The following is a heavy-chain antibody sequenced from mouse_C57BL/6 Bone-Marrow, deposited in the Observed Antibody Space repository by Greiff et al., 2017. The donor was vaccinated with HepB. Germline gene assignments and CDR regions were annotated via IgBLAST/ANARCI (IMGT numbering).Heavy chain of an antibody. CDR3: ATLSRDWYFDV. CDR2: SRNKANDYKT. V-gene: IGHV7-1*01. CDR1: GFTFSDFY. J-gene: IGHJ1*03. Sequence: EVMLVESGGGLVQSGRSLRLSCATSGFTFSDFYMEWVRQAPGKGLEWIAASRNKANDYKTEYSASVKGRFIVSRDTSQSILYLQMNALRAEDTAIYYCATLSRDWYFDVWGTGTTVTVSS.